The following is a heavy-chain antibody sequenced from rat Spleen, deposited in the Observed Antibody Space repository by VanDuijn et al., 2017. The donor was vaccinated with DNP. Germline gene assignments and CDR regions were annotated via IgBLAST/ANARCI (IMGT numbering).Heavy chain of an antibody. CDR2: ISSGGST. Sequence: QVQLQESGPGMVQPSQTLSLTCTVSVFSLTDHSVHWVRQSTGKVLEWIAAISSGGSTYYNSALKSRLSISRDTSKSQVFLKMNSLQNEDTAIYYCTRGVTTVVTGWFAYWGQGTLVTVSS. V-gene: IGHV2-19*01. CDR1: VFSLTDHS. J-gene: IGHJ3*01. CDR3: TRGVTTVVTGWFAY. D-gene: IGHD1-1*01.